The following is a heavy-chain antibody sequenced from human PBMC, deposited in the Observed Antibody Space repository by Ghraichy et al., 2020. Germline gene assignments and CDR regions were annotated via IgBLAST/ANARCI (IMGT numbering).Heavy chain of an antibody. CDR2: IRSKANNYAT. D-gene: IGHD5-18*01. Sequence: GGSLRLSCAASGFTFSGSAMHWVRQASGKGLEWVGRIRSKANNYATAYAASLKGRFTISRDDSKNTAYLQMNSLKSEDTAVYYCSSPGQDTVLASIFDYLGQVTLVTVSS. J-gene: IGHJ4*02. CDR3: SSPGQDTVLASIFDY. CDR1: GFTFSGSA. V-gene: IGHV3-73*01.